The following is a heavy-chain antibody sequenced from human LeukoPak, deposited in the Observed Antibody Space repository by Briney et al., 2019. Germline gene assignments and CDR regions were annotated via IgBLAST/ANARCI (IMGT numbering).Heavy chain of an antibody. CDR1: GFTFSSYG. CDR3: AKADYDSSGLADY. CDR2: ISYDGSNK. D-gene: IGHD3-22*01. J-gene: IGHJ4*02. Sequence: GGSLRLSCAGSGFTFSSYGMHWVRQAPGKGLEWVAVISYDGSNKYYADSVKGRFTISRDNSKNTLYLQMNSLRAEDTAVYYCAKADYDSSGLADYWGQGTLVTVSS. V-gene: IGHV3-30*18.